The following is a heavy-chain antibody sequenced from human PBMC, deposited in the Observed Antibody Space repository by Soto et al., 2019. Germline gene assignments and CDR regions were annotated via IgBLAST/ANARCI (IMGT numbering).Heavy chain of an antibody. D-gene: IGHD6-19*01. CDR3: AITPGIEVAGPHY. CDR2: IHYSGRV. Sequence: QLRLQESGPGLVKPSETLSLTCTVSGGSIGGSAYHWGWIRQPPGNGLEWIGSIHYSGRVYYNESLLGRVTILVDTSTNRFSLSLDSVTAADTAVYYCAITPGIEVAGPHYWGQGTLVTVSS. V-gene: IGHV4-39*02. J-gene: IGHJ4*02. CDR1: GGSIGGSAYH.